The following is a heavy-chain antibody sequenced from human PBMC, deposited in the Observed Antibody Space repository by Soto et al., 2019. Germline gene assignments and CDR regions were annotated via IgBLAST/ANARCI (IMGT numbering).Heavy chain of an antibody. D-gene: IGHD6-19*01. V-gene: IGHV3-21*01. CDR1: GFTFSSYS. J-gene: IGHJ3*02. Sequence: PGGSLRLSCAASGFTFSSYSMNWVRQAPGKGLEWVSSISSSSSYIYYADSVKGRFTISRDNAKNSLYLQMNSLRAEDTAVYYCARGDIAVAGTSPEAFDIWGQGTMVTVSS. CDR2: ISSSSSYI. CDR3: ARGDIAVAGTSPEAFDI.